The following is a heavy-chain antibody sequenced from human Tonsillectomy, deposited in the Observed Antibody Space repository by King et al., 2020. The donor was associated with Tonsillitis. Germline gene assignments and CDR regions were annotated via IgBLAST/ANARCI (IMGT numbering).Heavy chain of an antibody. Sequence: QLVQSGGGLVKPGGSLRLSCAASGFTFSDYYMNWIRQAPGKGLEWVSYISSSGSTIDYADSVKGRFTTSRDNAKNSLYLHMNSLRAEDTALYYCARERALLYDYVWGSYRFGGYYFDSWGQGTLVTVSS. CDR1: GFTFSDYY. V-gene: IGHV3-11*01. D-gene: IGHD3-16*02. J-gene: IGHJ4*02. CDR3: ARERALLYDYVWGSYRFGGYYFDS. CDR2: ISSSGSTI.